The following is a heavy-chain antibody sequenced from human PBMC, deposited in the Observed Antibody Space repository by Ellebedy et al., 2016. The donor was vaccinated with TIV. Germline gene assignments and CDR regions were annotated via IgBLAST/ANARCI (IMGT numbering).Heavy chain of an antibody. Sequence: GESLKISXAASGFTFSSYGMHWVRQAPGKGLEWVAVISYDGSNKYYADSVKGRFTISRDNSKNTLYLQMNSLRAEDTAVYYCARDIVATGYFDYWGQGTLVTVSS. CDR1: GFTFSSYG. CDR2: ISYDGSNK. J-gene: IGHJ4*02. D-gene: IGHD5-12*01. CDR3: ARDIVATGYFDY. V-gene: IGHV3-30*19.